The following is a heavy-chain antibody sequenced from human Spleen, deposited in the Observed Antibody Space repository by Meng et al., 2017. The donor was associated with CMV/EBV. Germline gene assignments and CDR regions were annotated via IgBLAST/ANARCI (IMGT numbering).Heavy chain of an antibody. CDR1: GGTFSIYG. V-gene: IGHV1-69*05. J-gene: IGHJ4*02. D-gene: IGHD4-17*01. CDR3: ATWSPYGDPLRSLRY. CDR2: IIPMSGAG. Sequence: SVKVSCKASGGTFSIYGISWVRQAPGQGLEWMGGIIPMSGAGKYPQKFQGRVTITTDEFTSTVYMDVSSLRSEDTAVYYCATWSPYGDPLRSLRYWGQGTLVTVSS.